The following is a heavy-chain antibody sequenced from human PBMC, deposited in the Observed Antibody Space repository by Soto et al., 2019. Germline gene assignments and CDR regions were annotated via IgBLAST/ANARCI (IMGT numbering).Heavy chain of an antibody. CDR2: IYTSGST. CDR3: ERDLVSRDFWSGYYTDWFDP. D-gene: IGHD3-3*01. J-gene: IGHJ5*02. CDR1: GGSISSYY. V-gene: IGHV4-4*07. Sequence: PSETLSLTCTVSGGSISSYYWSWIRQPAGKGLEWIGRIYTSGSTNYNPSLKSRVTMSVDTSKNQFSLKLSSVTAADTAVYYCERDLVSRDFWSGYYTDWFDPWGQGTLVTVSS.